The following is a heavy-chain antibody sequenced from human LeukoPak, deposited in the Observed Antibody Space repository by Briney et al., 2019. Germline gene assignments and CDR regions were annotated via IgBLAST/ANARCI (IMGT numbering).Heavy chain of an antibody. Sequence: GGSQRLACAASGFTVSSNYMSWVRHAPGKGLEWVSVIYSGGSTYYAESVKGRFTISRDNSKNTLYLQMNSLRAADTAVYYCARDLESEFDYWGQGTLVTVSS. CDR2: IYSGGST. CDR3: ARDLESEFDY. J-gene: IGHJ4*02. D-gene: IGHD3-3*01. V-gene: IGHV3-66*01. CDR1: GFTVSSNY.